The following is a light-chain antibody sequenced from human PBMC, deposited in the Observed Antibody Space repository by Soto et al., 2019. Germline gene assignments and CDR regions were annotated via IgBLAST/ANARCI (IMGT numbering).Light chain of an antibody. CDR2: EVS. Sequence: QSVLTQPASLSGSPGQSIAISCTGTSSDIGAYDYVSWYQPHPDKAPKLMIYEVSNRPSGVSNRFSGSKSVNTSTLTISGLQAEDEADYYCSSHTSSNTRIFGTGT. J-gene: IGLJ1*01. V-gene: IGLV2-14*03. CDR3: SSHTSSNTRI. CDR1: SSDIGAYDY.